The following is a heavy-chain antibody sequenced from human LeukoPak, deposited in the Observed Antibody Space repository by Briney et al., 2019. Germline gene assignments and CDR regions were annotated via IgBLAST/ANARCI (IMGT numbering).Heavy chain of an antibody. V-gene: IGHV4-59*01. J-gene: IGHJ4*02. CDR2: IYYSGST. D-gene: IGHD2-15*01. CDR1: GGSISSYY. CDR3: ARGGWRELPVDY. Sequence: SETLSLTCTVSGGSISSYYWSWIRQPPGKGLEWIGYIYYSGSTNHNPSLKSRVTISVDTSKNQFSLKLSSVTAADTAVYYCARGGWRELPVDYWGQGTLVTVSS.